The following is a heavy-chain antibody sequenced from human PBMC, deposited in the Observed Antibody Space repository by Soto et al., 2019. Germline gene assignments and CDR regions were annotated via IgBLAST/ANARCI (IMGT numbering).Heavy chain of an antibody. CDR2: VFHTGST. V-gene: IGHV4-39*01. D-gene: IGHD3-16*01. Sequence: QLQLQESGPRLVKPSETLSLTCTVSGDSISSSVYYWGWIRQPPGGALEWIGSVFHTGSTYYNPSLNSRVTMSVDTSKNQFSLNLTSVTAKDTSIYYCASLYYSRNSWGQGTLVTVSS. CDR1: GDSISSSVYY. CDR3: ASLYYSRNS. J-gene: IGHJ4*02.